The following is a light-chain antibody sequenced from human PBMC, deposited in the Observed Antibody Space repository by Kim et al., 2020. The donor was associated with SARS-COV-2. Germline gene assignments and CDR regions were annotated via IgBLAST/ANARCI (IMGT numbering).Light chain of an antibody. CDR3: QQYGNSPRT. Sequence: FSPGERTTLSCRASQNVGSNYLALFQHKPGQAPRLLIYGASGRATGIPDRFSGSGSETVFTLTISRLEPEDFAVYYCQQYGNSPRTFGQETKLEI. J-gene: IGKJ2*01. V-gene: IGKV3-20*01. CDR2: GAS. CDR1: QNVGSNY.